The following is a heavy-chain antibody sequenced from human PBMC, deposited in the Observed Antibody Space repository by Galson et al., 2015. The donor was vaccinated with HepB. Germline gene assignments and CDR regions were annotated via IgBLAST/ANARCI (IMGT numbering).Heavy chain of an antibody. V-gene: IGHV3-33*01. CDR3: ARDYYGSGSYFDY. J-gene: IGHJ4*02. Sequence: SLRLSCAASGFTFSSYGMHWVRQAPGKGLEWVAVIWYDGSNKYYADSVKGRFTISRDNSKNTLYLQMNSLRAEDTAVYYCARDYYGSGSYFDYWGQGTLVTVSS. CDR2: IWYDGSNK. D-gene: IGHD3-10*01. CDR1: GFTFSSYG.